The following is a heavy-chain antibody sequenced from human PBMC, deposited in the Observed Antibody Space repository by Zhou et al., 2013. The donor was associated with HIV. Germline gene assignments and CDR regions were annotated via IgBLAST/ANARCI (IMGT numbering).Heavy chain of an antibody. CDR2: IIPIFGTA. V-gene: IGHV1-69*01. CDR1: GGTFSSYA. Sequence: QVQLVQSGAEVKKPGASVKVSCKASGGTFSSYAISWVRQAPGQGLEWMGGIIPIFGTANYAQKFQGRVTITTDESTSTAYMELSSLRSEDTAVYYCAMRTSGAGYYYYYMDVWGKGTTVTVSS. J-gene: IGHJ6*03. CDR3: AMRTSGAGYYYYYMDV. D-gene: IGHD3-10*01.